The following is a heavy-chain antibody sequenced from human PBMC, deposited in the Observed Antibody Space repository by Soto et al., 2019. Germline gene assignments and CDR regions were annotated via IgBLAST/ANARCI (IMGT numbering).Heavy chain of an antibody. D-gene: IGHD1-1*01. CDR2: IFYSGST. Sequence: QLQLQESGPGLVKSSETLSLTCTVSGGSISSSSFYWDWIRQPPGKGLEWIGSIFYSGSTYYNPSLKSRVTISFDTSKNQFSLNLSSVTAADTALYSWARLEGQAGTFQHWGQGTLVTVSS. V-gene: IGHV4-39*01. J-gene: IGHJ1*01. CDR1: GGSISSSSFY. CDR3: ARLEGQAGTFQH.